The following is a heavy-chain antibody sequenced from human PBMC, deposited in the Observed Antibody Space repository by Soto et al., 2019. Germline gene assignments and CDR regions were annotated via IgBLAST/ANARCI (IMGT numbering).Heavy chain of an antibody. CDR1: GGTFGSYA. CDR2: IIPIPGTA. V-gene: IGHV1-69*13. Sequence: SVKVSCKASGGTFGSYAISWVRQVPGQGLEWMGGIIPIPGTANYAQKFQGRVTIAADESTSTAYMELSSLRSEDTAVYYCARSQGSSTSLEIYYYYYYGMDVWGQGTTVTVSS. CDR3: ARSQGSSTSLEIYYYYYYGMDV. J-gene: IGHJ6*02. D-gene: IGHD2-2*01.